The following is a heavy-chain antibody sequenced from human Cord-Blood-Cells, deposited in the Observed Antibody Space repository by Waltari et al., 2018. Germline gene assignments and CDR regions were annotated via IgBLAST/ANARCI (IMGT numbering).Heavy chain of an antibody. V-gene: IGHV3-30-3*01. J-gene: IGHJ4*02. Sequence: QVQLVESGGGVVQPGRSLSLSCAASGFTFSSYAMHWVRQAPGKGLEWVAVISYDGSNKYYADSVKGRFTISRDNSKNTLYLQMNSLRAEDTAVYYCARVGGSYYFDYWGQGTLVTVSS. CDR3: ARVGGSYYFDY. D-gene: IGHD1-26*01. CDR1: GFTFSSYA. CDR2: ISYDGSNK.